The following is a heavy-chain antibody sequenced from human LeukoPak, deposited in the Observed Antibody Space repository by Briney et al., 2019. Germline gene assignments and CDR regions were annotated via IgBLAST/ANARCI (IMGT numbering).Heavy chain of an antibody. Sequence: GGSLRLSCAASGFTFSSYAMSWVRQAPGKGPEWVSAISGSGGSTYYADSVKGRFTISRDNSKNTPYLQMNSLRAEDTAVYYCAKDFVGSSLWYFDYWGQGTLVTVSS. CDR2: ISGSGGST. CDR1: GFTFSSYA. D-gene: IGHD6-6*01. J-gene: IGHJ4*02. CDR3: AKDFVGSSLWYFDY. V-gene: IGHV3-23*01.